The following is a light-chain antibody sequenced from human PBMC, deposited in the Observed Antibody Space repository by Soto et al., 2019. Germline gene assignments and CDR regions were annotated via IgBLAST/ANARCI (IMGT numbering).Light chain of an antibody. V-gene: IGLV1-44*01. CDR3: AAWEDSLNGLL. CDR2: SNN. J-gene: IGLJ2*01. Sequence: QSVLTQPPSASGTPGQRVTISCSGSSSNIGSHAVNWYQQLPGTAPKLLIYSNNQRPSGVPDRFSGSKSGTSASLAISGLQSEGEADYYCAAWEDSLNGLLFGGGTQLTVL. CDR1: SSNIGSHA.